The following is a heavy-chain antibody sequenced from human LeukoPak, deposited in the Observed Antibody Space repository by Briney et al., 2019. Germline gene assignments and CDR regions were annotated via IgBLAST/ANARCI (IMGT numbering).Heavy chain of an antibody. J-gene: IGHJ4*02. V-gene: IGHV1-46*01. Sequence: ASVKVSFKASGYTFSSYYIHWVRQAPGQGLEWMGIINPSGGITTYAQKFEGRVTMTRDTSTSTVDVKLSRLRSEDTAVYYCARYSGSYHTYFDSWGQGTLVTVSS. CDR3: ARYSGSYHTYFDS. D-gene: IGHD1-26*01. CDR2: INPSGGIT. CDR1: GYTFSSYY.